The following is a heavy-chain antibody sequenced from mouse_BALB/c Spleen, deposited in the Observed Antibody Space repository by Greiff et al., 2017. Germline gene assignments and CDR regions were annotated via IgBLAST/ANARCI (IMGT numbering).Heavy chain of an antibody. CDR3: ARETYGSSLDY. D-gene: IGHD1-1*01. J-gene: IGHJ2*01. CDR2: IDPYNGGT. CDR1: GYSFTGYN. V-gene: IGHV1S135*01. Sequence: EVQLQQSGPELGKPGASVKISCKASGYSFTGYNMSWVKQSHRKSLEWIGYIDPYNGGTSYNQKSKGKATLTVDKSSSTAYMHLNSLTSEDSAIDYCARETYGSSLDYWGQGTTLTVSS.